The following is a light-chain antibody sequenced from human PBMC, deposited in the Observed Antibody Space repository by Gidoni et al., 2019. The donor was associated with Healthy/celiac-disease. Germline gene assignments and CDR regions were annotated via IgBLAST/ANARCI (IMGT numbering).Light chain of an antibody. CDR1: QGISSA. J-gene: IGKJ4*01. Sequence: AIQFTQSPSSLSASVGDRVTITCRASQGISSALAWYQQKPGKAPKLLIYDASSLESGVPSRVSGSGSGTDFTLTISSLQPEDCATYYCQQFNSYPPLTFXGXTKVEIK. V-gene: IGKV1-13*02. CDR2: DAS. CDR3: QQFNSYPPLT.